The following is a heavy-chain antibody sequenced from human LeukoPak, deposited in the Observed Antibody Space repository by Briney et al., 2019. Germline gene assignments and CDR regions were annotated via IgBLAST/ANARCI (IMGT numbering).Heavy chain of an antibody. Sequence: SQTLSLTCAISGDSVSSNSAAWNWIRQSPSRGLEWLGRTYYRPKWYNDYAVSVKSRITINPDTSKNQFSLQLNSVTPEDTAVYYCARGYCSSTSCSVYYYYGMDVWGQGTTVTVSS. CDR1: GDSVSSNSAA. CDR3: ARGYCSSTSCSVYYYYGMDV. CDR2: TYYRPKWYN. J-gene: IGHJ6*02. V-gene: IGHV6-1*01. D-gene: IGHD2-2*01.